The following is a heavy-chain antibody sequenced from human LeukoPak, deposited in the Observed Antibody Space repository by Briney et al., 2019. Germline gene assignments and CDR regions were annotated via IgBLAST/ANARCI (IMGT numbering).Heavy chain of an antibody. CDR2: INPNSGGT. Sequence: ASVKVSCKASGYTFTGYYMHWVRQAPGQGLEWMGWINPNSGGTNYAQRFQGRVTMTRDTSISTAYMELSRLRSDDTAVYYCARVLAAAIPYYYYYYMDVWGKGTTVTVSS. CDR3: ARVLAAAIPYYYYYYMDV. J-gene: IGHJ6*03. D-gene: IGHD2-2*02. V-gene: IGHV1-2*02. CDR1: GYTFTGYY.